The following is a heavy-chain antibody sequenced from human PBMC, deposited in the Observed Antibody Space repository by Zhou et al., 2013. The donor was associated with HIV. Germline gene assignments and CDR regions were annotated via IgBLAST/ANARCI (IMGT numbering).Heavy chain of an antibody. CDR2: INHSGST. J-gene: IGHJ5*02. CDR1: GGSLSGYY. CDR3: ARDLEQQLVPGCFDP. V-gene: IGHV4-34*01. Sequence: QVQLQQWGAGLLKPSETLSLTCAVYGGSLSGYYWSWIRQSPGTGLEWIGEINHSGSTHYNPSLKSRVTLLVDTSKSQFFLKLSSVTAADTAVYYCARDLEQQLVPGCFDPWGQGTLVTVSS. D-gene: IGHD6-13*01.